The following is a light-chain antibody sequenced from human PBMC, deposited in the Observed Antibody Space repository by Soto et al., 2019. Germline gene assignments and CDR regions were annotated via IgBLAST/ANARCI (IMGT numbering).Light chain of an antibody. CDR2: DAS. CDR1: QSVGSK. V-gene: IGKV3D-15*01. J-gene: IGKJ1*01. CDR3: QQYNNWPEK. Sequence: IVMTHSPPTLSVSPRERATLSCRSSQSVGSKLAWYQQRPGQAPRLLIYDASNRATGIPARFSGSGSGTEFSLTISSLQSEDFAVYYCQQYNNWPEKFGQGTKVDI.